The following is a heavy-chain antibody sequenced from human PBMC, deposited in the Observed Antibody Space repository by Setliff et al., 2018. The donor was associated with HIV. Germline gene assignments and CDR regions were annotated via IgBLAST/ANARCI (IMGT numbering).Heavy chain of an antibody. D-gene: IGHD5-12*01. V-gene: IGHV1-2*04. Sequence: ASVKVSCKASGYTFTGYYMHWVRQAPGQGPEWMGWINPKSGGTKYAQKFQGWVAMTRDTSISTAYMEVGRLRSDDTAVYYCARDGGGYNYGGYFQHWGQGTLVTVSS. CDR3: ARDGGGYNYGGYFQH. CDR2: INPKSGGT. J-gene: IGHJ1*01. CDR1: GYTFTGYY.